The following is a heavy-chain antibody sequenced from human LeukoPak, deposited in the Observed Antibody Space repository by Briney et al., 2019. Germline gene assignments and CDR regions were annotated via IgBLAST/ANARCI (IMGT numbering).Heavy chain of an antibody. V-gene: IGHV4-30-2*01. CDR2: IYHSGST. D-gene: IGHD3-16*02. CDR1: GGSISSGGYS. CDR3: ARGVMITFGGVIVRPHAFDI. J-gene: IGHJ3*02. Sequence: SETLSLTCAVSGGSISSGGYSWSWIRQPPGKGLEWIGYIYHSGSTNYNPSLKSRVTISVDRSKNQFSLKLSSVTAADTAVYYCARGVMITFGGVIVRPHAFDIWGQGTMVTVSS.